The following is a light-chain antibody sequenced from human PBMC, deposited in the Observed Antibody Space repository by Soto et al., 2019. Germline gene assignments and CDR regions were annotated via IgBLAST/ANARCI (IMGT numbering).Light chain of an antibody. J-gene: IGKJ1*01. CDR1: QSISSY. CDR2: AAS. V-gene: IGKV1-39*01. Sequence: DIQMTQSPSSLSASVGDRVTITCRASQSISSYLNWYQQKPGKAPKLLIYAASSLQSGVPSRFSGSGSGTDFTLTISSLQPEDFATYYCQQSYRTPRKFGQGTKVEIQ. CDR3: QQSYRTPRK.